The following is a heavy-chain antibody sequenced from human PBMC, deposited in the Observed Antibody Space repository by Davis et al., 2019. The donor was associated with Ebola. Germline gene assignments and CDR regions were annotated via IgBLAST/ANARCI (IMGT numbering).Heavy chain of an antibody. CDR1: GYSFTSYW. CDR3: ARGTDGYNPGGYFDS. J-gene: IGHJ4*02. D-gene: IGHD5-24*01. Sequence: GESLKISCKGSGYSFTSYWIAWVRQMPGKGLEWMGIIYPGDSDTRYSPSFQGQVTISADKSISTACLQWSSLKASDTAMYYCARGTDGYNPGGYFDSWGQGTLVTVSS. CDR2: IYPGDSDT. V-gene: IGHV5-51*01.